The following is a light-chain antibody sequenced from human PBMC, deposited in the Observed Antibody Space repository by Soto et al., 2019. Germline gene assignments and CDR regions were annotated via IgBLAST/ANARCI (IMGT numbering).Light chain of an antibody. J-gene: IGKJ4*01. Sequence: DIHMTQSPSSLSASVGDRVTITCRASQSITTYLNWYQQKPGKAPKLLIFGATALQSGVPSRFSGSGSGTDFTLTISSLQPEDFAIYHCQQSYIIPLTFGGGTKVDVK. V-gene: IGKV1-39*01. CDR3: QQSYIIPLT. CDR2: GAT. CDR1: QSITTY.